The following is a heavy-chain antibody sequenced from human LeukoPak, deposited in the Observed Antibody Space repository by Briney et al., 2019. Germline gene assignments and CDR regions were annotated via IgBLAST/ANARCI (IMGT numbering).Heavy chain of an antibody. J-gene: IGHJ3*02. CDR2: INPNSGGT. D-gene: IGHD2-15*01. CDR3: ARRGAADAFDI. Sequence: ASVKVSCKASGYTFTGYYMHWVRQAPGQGLEWMGWINPNSGGTNYARKFQGRVTMTRDTSISTAYMELSRLRSDDTAVYYCARRGAADAFDIWGQGTMVTVSS. CDR1: GYTFTGYY. V-gene: IGHV1-2*02.